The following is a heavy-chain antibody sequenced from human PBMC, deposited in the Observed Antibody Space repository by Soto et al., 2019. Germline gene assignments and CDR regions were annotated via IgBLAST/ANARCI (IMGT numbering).Heavy chain of an antibody. Sequence: SETLSLTCTVSGGSISSGGYYWSWIRQHPGKGLEWIGYIYYSGSTYYNPSLKSRVTISVDTSKNQFSLKLSSVTAADTAVYYCARVRDSSGWYKVRYFDYWGQGTLVTVSS. CDR3: ARVRDSSGWYKVRYFDY. CDR2: IYYSGST. CDR1: GGSISSGGYY. V-gene: IGHV4-31*03. D-gene: IGHD6-19*01. J-gene: IGHJ4*02.